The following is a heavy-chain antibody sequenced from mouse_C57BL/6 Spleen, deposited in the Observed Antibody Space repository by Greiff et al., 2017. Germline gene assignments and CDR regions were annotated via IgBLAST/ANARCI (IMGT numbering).Heavy chain of an antibody. J-gene: IGHJ2*01. D-gene: IGHD2-5*01. CDR2: IDPSDSYT. V-gene: IGHV1-69*01. CDR1: GYTFTSYW. Sequence: QVQLQQPGAELVMPGASVKLSCKASGYTFTSYWMHWVKQRPGQGLEWIGEIDPSDSYTNYNQKFKGKSTLTVDKSSSTAYMQLSSLTSEDSAVFYCARGEAYYSNSLDYWGQGTTLTVSS. CDR3: ARGEAYYSNSLDY.